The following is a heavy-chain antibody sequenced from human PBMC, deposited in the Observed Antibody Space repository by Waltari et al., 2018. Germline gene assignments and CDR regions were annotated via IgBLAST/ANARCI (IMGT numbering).Heavy chain of an antibody. CDR2: LTYSGDNT. CDR3: AKAHYDSSGYFSDFDH. D-gene: IGHD3-22*01. Sequence: EVQLLESGGDLIQPGGSLRLSCVASGFTFSNYAMSWVRQAPGKVLEWVSTLTYSGDNTHYADSAKGRFTISRDISKRTLYLQMNSLRAEDTAVYYCAKAHYDSSGYFSDFDHWGQGTLVTVSS. J-gene: IGHJ4*02. CDR1: GFTFSNYA. V-gene: IGHV3-23*01.